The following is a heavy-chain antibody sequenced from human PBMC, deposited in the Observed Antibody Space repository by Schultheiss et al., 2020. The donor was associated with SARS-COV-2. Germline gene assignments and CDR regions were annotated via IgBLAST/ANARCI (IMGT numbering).Heavy chain of an antibody. CDR1: GFSLTTSGVG. CDR2: IYWDDDK. Sequence: SGPTLVKPTQTLTLTCTFSGFSLTTSGVGVGWIRQPPGKALEWLALIYWDDDKRYSPSLKSRLTITKDTSKNQVVLTITNMDPVDTATYYCAHSEDYSNYAWFDPWGQGTLVTVSS. D-gene: IGHD4-11*01. J-gene: IGHJ5*02. CDR3: AHSEDYSNYAWFDP. V-gene: IGHV2-5*02.